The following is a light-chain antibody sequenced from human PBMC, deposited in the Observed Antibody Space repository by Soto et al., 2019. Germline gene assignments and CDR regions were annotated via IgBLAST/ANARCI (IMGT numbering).Light chain of an antibody. J-gene: IGLJ3*02. CDR2: HTT. V-gene: IGLV7-46*01. CDR3: MLTYSGPWV. Sequence: QAVVTQEPSLTVSPGGTVTLTGGSSTGVVTSGHYPYWLQQKPGQAPRTLIYHTTNTRSWTPARFSGSLLGGKAALTLSGAQPEDEALYYCMLTYSGPWVFGGGTKVTVL. CDR1: TGVVTSGHY.